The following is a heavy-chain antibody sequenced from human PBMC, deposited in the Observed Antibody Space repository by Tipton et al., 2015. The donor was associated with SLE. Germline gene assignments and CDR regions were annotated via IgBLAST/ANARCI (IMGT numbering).Heavy chain of an antibody. Sequence: TLSLTCAVYGGSFSGYYWGWIRQPPGKGLEWIGEINHSGSTNYNPSLKSRVTISVDTSKNQFSLKLSSVTAADTAVYYCARDPRMYYYDSSGPDAFDIWGQGTMVTVSS. CDR3: ARDPRMYYYDSSGPDAFDI. J-gene: IGHJ3*02. CDR2: INHSGST. V-gene: IGHV4-34*01. CDR1: GGSFSGYY. D-gene: IGHD3-22*01.